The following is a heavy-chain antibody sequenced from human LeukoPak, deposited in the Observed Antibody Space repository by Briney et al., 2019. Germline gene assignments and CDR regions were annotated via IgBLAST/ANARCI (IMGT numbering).Heavy chain of an antibody. V-gene: IGHV1-69*04. CDR1: GYTFTSYG. Sequence: SVKVSCKASGYTFTSYGISWVRQAPGQGLEWMGRIIPILGIANYAQKFQGRVTITADKSTSTAYMELSSLRSEDTAVYYCARDGVRGVVSWFDPWGQGTLVTVSS. D-gene: IGHD3-10*01. J-gene: IGHJ5*02. CDR2: IIPILGIA. CDR3: ARDGVRGVVSWFDP.